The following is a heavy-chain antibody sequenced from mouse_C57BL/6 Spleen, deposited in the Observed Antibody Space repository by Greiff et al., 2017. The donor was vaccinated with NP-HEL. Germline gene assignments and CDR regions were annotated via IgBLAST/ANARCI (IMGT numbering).Heavy chain of an antibody. CDR3: ASHYYGSLYYFVY. CDR2: IDPSDSYT. V-gene: IGHV1-69*01. D-gene: IGHD1-1*01. Sequence: QVQLQQPGAELVMPGASVKLSCKASGYTFTSYWMHWVKQRPGQGLEWIGEIDPSDSYTNYNQKFKGKSTLTVDKSSSTAYMQLSSLTSEDSAVYYCASHYYGSLYYFVYWGQGTTLTVSS. J-gene: IGHJ2*01. CDR1: GYTFTSYW.